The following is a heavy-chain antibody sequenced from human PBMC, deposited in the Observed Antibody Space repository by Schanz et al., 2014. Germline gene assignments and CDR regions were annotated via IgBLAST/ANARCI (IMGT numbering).Heavy chain of an antibody. J-gene: IGHJ4*02. CDR3: ARDHTTESYYSAGPPIDY. Sequence: EVQLVQSGGGLVQPGGSLRLSCAASGITFSSHSFNWVRQAPGKGLEWVSYISSASSTINYADSVKGRFTISRDNAKNSLFLQMNSLRAEDTAVYYCARDHTTESYYSAGPPIDYWGQGTLLTVSS. CDR2: ISSASSTI. V-gene: IGHV3-48*01. D-gene: IGHD1-26*01. CDR1: GITFSSHS.